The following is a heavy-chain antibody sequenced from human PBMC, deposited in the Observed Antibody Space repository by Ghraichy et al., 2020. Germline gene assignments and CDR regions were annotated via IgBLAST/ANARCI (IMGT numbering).Heavy chain of an antibody. J-gene: IGHJ3*02. CDR2: VFYSGNT. V-gene: IGHV4-39*01. Sequence: PETLSLTCTVSGDSISRSGHYWGWIRQPPGKGLEWIGSVFYSGNTYYNPSFKSRVTMSVDTSKNQLSLKMRSVTAADTAIFYCARLRGNDFGAFEIWGQGTKVTVSS. CDR1: GDSISRSGHY. CDR3: ARLRGNDFGAFEI. D-gene: IGHD1-1*01.